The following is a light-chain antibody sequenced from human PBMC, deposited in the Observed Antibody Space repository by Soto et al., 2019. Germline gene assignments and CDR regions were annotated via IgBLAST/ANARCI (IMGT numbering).Light chain of an antibody. J-gene: IGKJ1*01. V-gene: IGKV3-20*01. CDR3: QQYGSSPRT. Sequence: EIVLTQSRCSLSLSPGERASVSYRASQSVSSSYLAWYQQKPGQAPRLLIYGASSRATGIPDRFSGSGSGTEFTLTISRLEPEDFAAYYCQQYGSSPRTFGQGTKVEIK. CDR2: GAS. CDR1: QSVSSSY.